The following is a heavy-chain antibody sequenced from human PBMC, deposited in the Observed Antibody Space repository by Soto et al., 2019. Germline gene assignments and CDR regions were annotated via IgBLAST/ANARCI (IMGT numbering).Heavy chain of an antibody. V-gene: IGHV3-23*01. J-gene: IGHJ6*02. CDR3: AKGGGSKDYYDTSGYYLYYYYAMDV. Sequence: EVQLLESGGGLVQPGGSLRLSCAASGFTFSSYAMTWVRQAPGKGLEWVSALSGSGVSTYYADSVKGRFTISRDNSKNTLYLHMNSLTVEDTAVYYCAKGGGSKDYYDTSGYYLYYYYAMDVWGQGTTVTVSS. CDR1: GFTFSSYA. CDR2: LSGSGVST. D-gene: IGHD3-22*01.